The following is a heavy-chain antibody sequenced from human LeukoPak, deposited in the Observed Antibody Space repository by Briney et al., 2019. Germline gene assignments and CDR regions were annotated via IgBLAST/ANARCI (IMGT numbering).Heavy chain of an antibody. Sequence: ASVKVSCKASGYTFTGYYMHWVRQAPGQGLEWMGWINPNSGGTNSAQKFQGRVTMTRDTSISTARMELSRLRSDDTAVYYCAREGDCGGDCHLDYWGQGTLVTVSS. D-gene: IGHD2-21*02. V-gene: IGHV1-2*02. CDR3: AREGDCGGDCHLDY. J-gene: IGHJ4*02. CDR2: INPNSGGT. CDR1: GYTFTGYY.